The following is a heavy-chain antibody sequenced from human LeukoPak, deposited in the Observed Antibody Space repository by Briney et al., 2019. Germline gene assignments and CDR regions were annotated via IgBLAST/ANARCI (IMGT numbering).Heavy chain of an antibody. V-gene: IGHV3-23*01. J-gene: IGHJ5*02. CDR2: VSNSGVST. Sequence: GGSLRLSCAASGFIFSTYAMNWVRQAPGKGLEWISGVSNSGVSTNYAASVKGRLTISRDNSKSMLYLQMNGLRAEDTAVYYCAKDWNPSPNWFGPWGQGTLVIVSS. D-gene: IGHD1-1*01. CDR1: GFIFSTYA. CDR3: AKDWNPSPNWFGP.